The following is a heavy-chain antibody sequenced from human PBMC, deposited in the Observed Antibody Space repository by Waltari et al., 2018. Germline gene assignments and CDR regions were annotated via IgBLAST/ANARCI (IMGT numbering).Heavy chain of an antibody. CDR2: IHYSGST. J-gene: IGHJ5*02. CDR3: ARGRRVVVRGAAWPFNWFDP. CDR1: GGSISSSSYY. D-gene: IGHD3-10*01. V-gene: IGHV4-39*07. Sequence: QLQLQESGPGLVKPSETLSLTCTVSGGSISSSSYYWGWIRQPPGKGLEWIGSIHYSGSTYYNPSLKSRVTISVDTSKNQFSLKLSSVTAADTAVYYCARGRRVVVRGAAWPFNWFDPWGQGTLVTVSS.